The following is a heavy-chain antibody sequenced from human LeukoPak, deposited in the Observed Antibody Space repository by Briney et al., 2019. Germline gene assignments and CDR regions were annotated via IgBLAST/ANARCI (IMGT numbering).Heavy chain of an antibody. D-gene: IGHD2-15*01. CDR3: AKDHVGDSYFDY. J-gene: IGHJ4*02. CDR2: ISGSGGST. Sequence: GGSLRLSCAASGFTFSSYAMSWVRQAPGKGLEWVSAISGSGGSTYYADSVKGRSTISRDNSKNTLYLQMNSLRAEDTAVYYCAKDHVGDSYFDYWGQGTLVTVSS. V-gene: IGHV3-23*01. CDR1: GFTFSSYA.